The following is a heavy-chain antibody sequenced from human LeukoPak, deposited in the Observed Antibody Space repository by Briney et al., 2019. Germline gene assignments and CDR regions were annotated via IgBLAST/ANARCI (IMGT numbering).Heavy chain of an antibody. CDR2: NCGSGGST. V-gene: IGHV3-23*01. CDR3: VKGGSSSWYAFDI. CDR1: VFTISSYA. J-gene: IGHJ3*02. D-gene: IGHD6-13*01. Sequence: GASLRLSSAASVFTISSYAMSWVRQAPGKRVEWVTTNCGSGGSTYYAHSVKGRCTIPRDNSKNTLHLQMNSLREEDTAIYYCVKGGSSSWYAFDIWGQGTMVSVSS.